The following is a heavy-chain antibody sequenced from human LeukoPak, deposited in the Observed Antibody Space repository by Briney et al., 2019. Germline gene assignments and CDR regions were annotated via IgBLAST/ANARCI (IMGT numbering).Heavy chain of an antibody. D-gene: IGHD3-3*01. V-gene: IGHV4-30-2*01. J-gene: IGHJ4*02. CDR1: GGSISSGGYS. Sequence: SETLSLTCAVSGGSISSGGYSWSWIRQPPGKGLEWIGYIYHSGSTYYNPSLKSRVTISVDRSKNQFSLKLSSVTAADTAVYYCAKGKPRFLEWLAFDYWGQGTLVTVSS. CDR2: IYHSGST. CDR3: AKGKPRFLEWLAFDY.